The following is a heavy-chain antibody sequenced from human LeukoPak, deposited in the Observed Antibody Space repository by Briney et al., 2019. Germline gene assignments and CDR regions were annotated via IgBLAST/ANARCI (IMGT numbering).Heavy chain of an antibody. Sequence: GESLKISCKGSGYSFTSYWIGWVRQMPGKGLEWMGIIYPGDSDTIYSPSSQGQVTISADKSINTAYLQWSSLKASDTAMYYCARRMRYSNSYYFDYWGQGTLVTVSS. V-gene: IGHV5-51*01. CDR3: ARRMRYSNSYYFDY. CDR2: IYPGDSDT. D-gene: IGHD4-11*01. CDR1: GYSFTSYW. J-gene: IGHJ4*02.